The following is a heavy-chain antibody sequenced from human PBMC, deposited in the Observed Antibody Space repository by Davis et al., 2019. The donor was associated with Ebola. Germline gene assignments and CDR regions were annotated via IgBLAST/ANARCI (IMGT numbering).Heavy chain of an antibody. D-gene: IGHD3-22*01. V-gene: IGHV3-21*01. J-gene: IGHJ4*02. Sequence: PGGSLRLSCAASGFTFDDYAMHWVRQAPGKGLEWVSSISSSSSYIYYADSAKGRFTISRDNAKNSLYLQMNSLRADDTAVYYCARGVLDYYDSSGYYRWGQGTLVTVSS. CDR2: ISSSSSYI. CDR1: GFTFDDYA. CDR3: ARGVLDYYDSSGYYR.